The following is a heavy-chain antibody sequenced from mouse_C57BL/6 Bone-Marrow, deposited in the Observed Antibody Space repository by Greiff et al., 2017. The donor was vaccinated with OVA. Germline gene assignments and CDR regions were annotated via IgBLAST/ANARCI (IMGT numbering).Heavy chain of an antibody. Sequence: VQLQQPGTELVKPGASVKLSCKASGYTFTSYWMHWVKQRPGQGLEWIGNINPSNGGTNYNEKFKSKATLTVDKSSSTAYMQLSSLTSEDSAVYYCARSGYGYRDYYAMDYWGQGTSVTVSS. V-gene: IGHV1-53*01. CDR3: ARSGYGYRDYYAMDY. CDR1: GYTFTSYW. J-gene: IGHJ4*01. CDR2: INPSNGGT. D-gene: IGHD2-2*01.